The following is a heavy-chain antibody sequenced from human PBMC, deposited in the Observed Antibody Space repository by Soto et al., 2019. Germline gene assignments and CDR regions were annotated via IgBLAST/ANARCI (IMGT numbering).Heavy chain of an antibody. CDR1: GFTFSSYG. Sequence: QVQLVESGGGVVQPGRSLRLSCAASGFTFSSYGMHWVRQAPGKGREWVAVIWYDGSNKYYADSVKGRFTISRDNYKHTLYLQLNSLRDEDKAVYYCARVYYDFWRGPPAFDIWGQGTMVTVSS. V-gene: IGHV3-33*01. CDR3: ARVYYDFWRGPPAFDI. CDR2: IWYDGSNK. J-gene: IGHJ3*02. D-gene: IGHD3-3*01.